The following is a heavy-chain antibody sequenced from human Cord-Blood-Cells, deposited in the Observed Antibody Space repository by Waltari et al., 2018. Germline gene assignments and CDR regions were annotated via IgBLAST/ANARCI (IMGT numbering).Heavy chain of an antibody. CDR3: ARLRYNWNFDY. CDR1: GGSISSSSYY. V-gene: IGHV4-39*07. D-gene: IGHD1-1*01. Sequence: QLQLQESGPGLVKPSETLSLTCTVSGGSISSSSYYWGWIRQPPGKGLEWIGSIYYSGRTYYNPSLKSRVTISVDTSKTQFSLKLSSVTAADTAVYYCARLRYNWNFDYWGQGTLVTVSS. J-gene: IGHJ4*02. CDR2: IYYSGRT.